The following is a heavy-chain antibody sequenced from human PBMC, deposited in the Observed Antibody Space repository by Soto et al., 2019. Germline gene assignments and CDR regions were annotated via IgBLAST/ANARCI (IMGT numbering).Heavy chain of an antibody. CDR1: GASISSFN. CDR3: ARDRGEYTSSWFWYFSH. V-gene: IGHV4-4*07. Sequence: SETLSLTCSVSGASISSFNWNWVRQPAGKGPEWVGRLNIAGTINYNPSLKSRITMSMDTSKNQISLHLRSVTAADTAIYYCARDRGEYTSSWFWYFSHWGHGTLVTVSS. D-gene: IGHD6-13*01. CDR2: LNIAGTI. J-gene: IGHJ2*01.